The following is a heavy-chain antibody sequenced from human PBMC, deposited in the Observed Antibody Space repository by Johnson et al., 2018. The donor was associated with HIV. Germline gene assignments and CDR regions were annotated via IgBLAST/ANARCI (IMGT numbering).Heavy chain of an antibody. Sequence: VRLVESGGGLVQSGGSLRLSCAASGFTVSSNYMSWVRQAPGKGLEWVSVIYRGGSTFYADSVKRRFTITRDNSKNTPYLQMNSLRAEDTAVYYCTRRPSGYSRDAFDIWGQGTMVTVSS. CDR3: TRRPSGYSRDAFDI. J-gene: IGHJ3*02. D-gene: IGHD5-18*01. V-gene: IGHV3-66*02. CDR2: IYRGGST. CDR1: GFTVSSNY.